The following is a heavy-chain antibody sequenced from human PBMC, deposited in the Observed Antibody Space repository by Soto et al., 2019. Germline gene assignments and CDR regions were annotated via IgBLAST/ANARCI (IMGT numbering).Heavy chain of an antibody. V-gene: IGHV1-18*01. CDR1: GYTFTSYG. D-gene: IGHD3-16*01. J-gene: IGHJ3*01. CDR3: AGGKQYVWGGFRPGAFCN. CDR2: ISAYNGNT. Sequence: QVQLVQSGAEVKKPGASVKVSCKASGYTFTSYGISWVRQAPGQGLEWMGWISAYNGNTNYAQKLQGRVTMTTDTTPGKGFKELGELRSDGTAVDFWAGGKQYVWGGFRPGAFCNRGQREKVPGPS.